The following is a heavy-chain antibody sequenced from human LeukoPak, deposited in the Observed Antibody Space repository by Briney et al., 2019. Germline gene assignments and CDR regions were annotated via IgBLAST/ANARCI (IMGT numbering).Heavy chain of an antibody. CDR1: GFTFSSYG. J-gene: IGHJ3*02. CDR3: ARELSSGYYLYDAFDI. V-gene: IGHV3-33*08. Sequence: GGSLRLSCAASGFTFSSYGMHWVRQAPGKGLEWVSVIWYDGSNKYYADSVKGRFTISRDNSKNTLCLQMNSLRAEDTAVYYCARELSSGYYLYDAFDIWGQGTMVTVSS. D-gene: IGHD3-22*01. CDR2: IWYDGSNK.